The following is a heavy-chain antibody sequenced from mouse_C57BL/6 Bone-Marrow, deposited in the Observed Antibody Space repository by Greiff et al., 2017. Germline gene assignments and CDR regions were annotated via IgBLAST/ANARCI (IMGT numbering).Heavy chain of an antibody. D-gene: IGHD4-1*01. Sequence: VQLKESGAELVKPGASVKLSCKASGYTFTEYTIHWVKQRSGQGLEWIGWFYPGSGSIKYNEKFKDKATLTADKSSSTVYMELSRLTSEDSAVYCCARHEEGLGTGTSWYFDVWGTGTTVTVSS. V-gene: IGHV1-62-2*01. CDR2: FYPGSGSI. CDR1: GYTFTEYT. J-gene: IGHJ1*03. CDR3: ARHEEGLGTGTSWYFDV.